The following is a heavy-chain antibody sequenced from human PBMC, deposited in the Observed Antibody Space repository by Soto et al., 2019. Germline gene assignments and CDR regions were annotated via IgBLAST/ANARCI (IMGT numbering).Heavy chain of an antibody. Sequence: PSETVSLTCTVSGGSISSYYCSWIRQPPGKGLEWIGNIYYSGSTNYNPSLKSRVTISVDTSKNQFSLKLSSVTAADTAVYYCARDLPFCRGGNCFPWGQRTLVTVSS. CDR3: ARDLPFCRGGNCFP. D-gene: IGHD2-15*01. CDR1: GGSISSYY. CDR2: IYYSGST. V-gene: IGHV4-4*08. J-gene: IGHJ5*02.